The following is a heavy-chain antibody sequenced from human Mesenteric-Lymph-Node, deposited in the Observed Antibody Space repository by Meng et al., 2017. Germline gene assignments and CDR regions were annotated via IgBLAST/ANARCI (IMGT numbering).Heavy chain of an antibody. V-gene: IGHV4-38-2*02. D-gene: IGHD6-6*01. CDR3: ARDGSSSTRSTLYYFDY. J-gene: IGHJ4*02. Sequence: SETLSLTCAVSGYSISSGYYWGWIRQPPGKGLEWIGSIYHSGSTYYNPSLKSRVTISVDTSKNQFSLKLSSVTAADTAVYYCARDGSSSTRSTLYYFDYWGQGTLVTVSS. CDR1: GYSISSGYY. CDR2: IYHSGST.